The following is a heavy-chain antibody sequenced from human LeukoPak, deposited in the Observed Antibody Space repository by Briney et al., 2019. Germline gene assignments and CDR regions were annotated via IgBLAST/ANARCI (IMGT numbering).Heavy chain of an antibody. CDR1: GGSFSGYY. J-gene: IGHJ3*02. CDR2: INHSGST. D-gene: IGHD2-2*01. CDR3: ARHRHVVPAAIGSKGAFDI. V-gene: IGHV4-34*01. Sequence: SETLSLTCAVYGGSFSGYYWSWIRQPPGKGLEWIGEINHSGSTNYNPSLKSRVTISVDTSKNQFSLKLSSVTAADTAVYYCARHRHVVPAAIGSKGAFDIWGQGTMVTVSS.